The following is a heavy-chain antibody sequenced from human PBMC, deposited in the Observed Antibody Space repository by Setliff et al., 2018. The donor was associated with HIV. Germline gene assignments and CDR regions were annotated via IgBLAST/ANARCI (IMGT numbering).Heavy chain of an antibody. D-gene: IGHD3-10*01. CDR1: GGSISTSRYY. CDR3: ASLDGSESPYIYYYYMDV. J-gene: IGHJ6*03. CDR2: INYRGNT. Sequence: SETLSLTCKVSGGSISTSRYYWGWIRQPPGKGLEWIGSINYRGNTYYNPSLKSRAAISVDTSKNQISLKLSSVTAADTAVYYCASLDGSESPYIYYYYMDVWGKGTAVTVSS. V-gene: IGHV4-39*01.